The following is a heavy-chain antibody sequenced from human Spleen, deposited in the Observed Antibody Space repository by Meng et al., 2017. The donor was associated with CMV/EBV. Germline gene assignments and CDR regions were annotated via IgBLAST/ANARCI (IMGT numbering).Heavy chain of an antibody. D-gene: IGHD3-10*01. CDR3: ARESSGDAFDI. V-gene: IGHV3-7*01. J-gene: IGHJ3*02. CDR2: IKQDGSEK. CDR1: GFTFSSYG. Sequence: GESLKISCAASGFTFSSYGMHWVRQAPGKGLEWVANIKQDGSEKYYVDSVKGRFTISRDNAKNSLYLQMNSLRAEDTAVYYCARESSGDAFDIWGQGTMVTVSS.